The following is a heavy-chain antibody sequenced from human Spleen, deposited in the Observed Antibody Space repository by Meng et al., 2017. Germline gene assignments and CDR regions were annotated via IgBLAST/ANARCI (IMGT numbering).Heavy chain of an antibody. V-gene: IGHV4-31*02. J-gene: IGHJ4*02. CDR3: ARGSTGWSTDYDK. Sequence: QVQLQGSCPGQVKPSETLSLTCAVSGGSISRCTYYWGWIRQLPGKGLEWIGFIYYSGTTSYNPSLKSRVSISVDMSKNQFSLKLRSVTAADTAVYYCARGSTGWSTDYDKWGQGTLVTVSS. D-gene: IGHD6-19*01. CDR1: GGSISRCTYY. CDR2: IYYSGTT.